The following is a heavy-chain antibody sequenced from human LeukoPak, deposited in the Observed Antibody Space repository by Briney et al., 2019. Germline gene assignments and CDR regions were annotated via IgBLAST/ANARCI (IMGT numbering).Heavy chain of an antibody. D-gene: IGHD3-3*01. V-gene: IGHV4-59*10. J-gene: IGHJ6*02. CDR1: GGSISSYY. Sequence: SETLSLTCAVYGGSISSYYWSWIRQPAGKGLEWIGRIYTSGSTNYNPSLKSRVTMSVDTSKNQFSLKLSSVTAADTAVYYCARGYDFWSGYYYYGMDVWGQGTTVTVSS. CDR2: IYTSGST. CDR3: ARGYDFWSGYYYYGMDV.